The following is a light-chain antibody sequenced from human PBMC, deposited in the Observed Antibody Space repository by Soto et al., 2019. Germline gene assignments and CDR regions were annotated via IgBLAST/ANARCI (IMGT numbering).Light chain of an antibody. CDR1: QDIGIF. CDR2: DAS. CDR3: QQSHRTPRT. Sequence: DIQMTQSPSPLSASVGDRVIITCRASQDIGIFLNWYQQRPGKAPKLLIYDASNLYSGVPSRFTGSGSGTDFTLTIISLQPEDFATYYCQQSHRTPRTFGPGTRVDIK. J-gene: IGKJ1*01. V-gene: IGKV1-39*01.